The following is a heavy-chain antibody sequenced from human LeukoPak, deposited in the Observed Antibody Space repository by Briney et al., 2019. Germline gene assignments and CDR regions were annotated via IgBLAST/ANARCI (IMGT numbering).Heavy chain of an antibody. Sequence: GGSLRLSCAASGFPFSNNWMSWVRQAPGKGLEWVANIKQDGSEKYYVDSVKGRFTISRDNAKNSLSLQMNSLRAEDTAVYYCARVTGPMWLLLPFWFDSWGQGTPVTVSS. CDR1: GFPFSNNW. CDR3: ARVTGPMWLLLPFWFDS. V-gene: IGHV3-7*01. CDR2: IKQDGSEK. J-gene: IGHJ5*01. D-gene: IGHD3-22*01.